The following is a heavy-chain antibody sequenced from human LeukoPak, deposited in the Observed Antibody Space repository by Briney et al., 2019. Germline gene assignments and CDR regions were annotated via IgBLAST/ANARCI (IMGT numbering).Heavy chain of an antibody. CDR2: INHSGST. V-gene: IGHV4-34*01. Sequence: SETLSLTCAVYGGSFSGYYWSWTRQPPGKGLEWIGEINHSGSTNYNPSLKSRVTISVDTSKNQFSLKLSSVTAADTAVYYCARGSSVDSSGYYHYDYWGQGTLVTVSS. J-gene: IGHJ4*02. D-gene: IGHD3-22*01. CDR3: ARGSSVDSSGYYHYDY. CDR1: GGSFSGYY.